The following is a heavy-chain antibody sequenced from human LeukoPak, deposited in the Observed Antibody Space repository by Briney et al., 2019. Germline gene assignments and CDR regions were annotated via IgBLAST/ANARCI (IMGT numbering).Heavy chain of an antibody. V-gene: IGHV3-23*01. Sequence: GGSLRLSCTASGVTFSAYAMIWVRQAPGKGPEWVPAIRGGGGSAFYADSVKGRFTISRDNSKYTLFLQMNSLRAEDTVVYYCARDLNGDYIGAFDMWGPGTMVTVSS. CDR1: GVTFSAYA. J-gene: IGHJ3*02. D-gene: IGHD4-17*01. CDR2: IRGGGGSA. CDR3: ARDLNGDYIGAFDM.